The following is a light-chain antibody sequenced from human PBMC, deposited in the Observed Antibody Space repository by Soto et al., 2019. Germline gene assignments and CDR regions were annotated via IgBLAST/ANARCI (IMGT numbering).Light chain of an antibody. Sequence: TQSPSSLSASVGDRATLSCRASQSVSSTYLAWYQQNPGQAPRLLIYGASSRATGIPDRFSGSGSGTDFTLTISRLEPEDFAVYFCQQYGSSSYTFGQGTKLEIK. CDR1: QSVSSTY. CDR2: GAS. CDR3: QQYGSSSYT. J-gene: IGKJ2*01. V-gene: IGKV3-20*01.